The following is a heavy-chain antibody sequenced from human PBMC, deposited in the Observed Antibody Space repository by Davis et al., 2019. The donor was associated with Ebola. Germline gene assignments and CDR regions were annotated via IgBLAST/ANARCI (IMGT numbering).Heavy chain of an antibody. D-gene: IGHD4-17*01. J-gene: IGHJ3*01. CDR3: STAFNSVTDAVDF. CDR1: GLTLSDYY. CDR2: IGGSRGTT. Sequence: GESLKISCVVSGLTLSDYYVSWIRQAPGKGLEWIARIGGSRGTTNYVNSVRGRFTISRDTAKNSLHLQLNTLRVDDTGMYYCSTAFNSVTDAVDFWGQGTMVTVSS. V-gene: IGHV3-11*03.